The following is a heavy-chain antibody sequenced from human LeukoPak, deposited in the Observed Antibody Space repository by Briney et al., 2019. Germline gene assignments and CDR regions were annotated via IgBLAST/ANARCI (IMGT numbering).Heavy chain of an antibody. D-gene: IGHD1/OR15-1a*01. CDR2: ISPDGNRE. CDR3: AKINNVDDF. J-gene: IGHJ4*02. Sequence: GRSLRLSCAASGFTFSIFGIHWVRQAPGKGLEWVAAISPDGNREYYTESVKGRFTVSRDNSNNMIYLQINSLRGDDSAVYYCAKINNVDDFWGQGTLVTVSS. CDR1: GFTFSIFG. V-gene: IGHV3-30*18.